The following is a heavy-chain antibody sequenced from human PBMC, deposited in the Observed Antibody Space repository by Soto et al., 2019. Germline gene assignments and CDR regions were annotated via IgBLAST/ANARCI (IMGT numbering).Heavy chain of an antibody. J-gene: IGHJ5*02. CDR3: ARARRVYSNPTP. CDR2: ISAYNGNT. CDR1: GYTFTSYG. V-gene: IGHV1-18*01. Sequence: AAVKVSCKASGYTFTSYGISWVRQAPGQGLEWMGWISAYNGNTNYAQKLQGRVTMTTDTSTSTAYMELRSLRSDDTAVYYCARARRVYSNPTPWGQGTLVTVSS. D-gene: IGHD4-4*01.